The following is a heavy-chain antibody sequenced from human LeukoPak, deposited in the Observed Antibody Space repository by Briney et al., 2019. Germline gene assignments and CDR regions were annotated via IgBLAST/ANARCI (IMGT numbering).Heavy chain of an antibody. J-gene: IGHJ6*03. V-gene: IGHV3-43*02. D-gene: IGHD1-26*01. CDR3: AKEYDLVGAPTRYYYYYYMDV. CDR2: ISGDGGST. Sequence: GGSLRLSCAASGFTFDDYAMHWVRQAPGKGLEWVSLISGDGGSTYYADSVKGRFTISRDNSKNSLYLQMNSLRTEDTALYYCAKEYDLVGAPTRYYYYYYMDVGGKGTTVTVSS. CDR1: GFTFDDYA.